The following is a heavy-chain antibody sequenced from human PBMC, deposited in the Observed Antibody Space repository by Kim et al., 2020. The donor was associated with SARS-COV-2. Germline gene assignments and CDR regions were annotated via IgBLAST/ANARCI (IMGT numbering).Heavy chain of an antibody. CDR2: SYYSGTT. V-gene: IGHV4-39*07. J-gene: IGHJ5*02. CDR1: GDPIRSISYY. CDR3: ARGVIAARHIAWFDP. Sequence: SETLSLTCTVSGDPIRSISYYWSWIRQPPGKGLEWIGSSYYSGTTYYSPSLKSRATISVDTSKNQFSLNLTSMTAADTAVYYCARGVIAARHIAWFDPWGLGTLVTVSS. D-gene: IGHD6-6*01.